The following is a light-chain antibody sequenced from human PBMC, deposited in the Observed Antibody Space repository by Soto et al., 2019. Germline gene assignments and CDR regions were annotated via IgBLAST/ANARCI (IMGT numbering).Light chain of an antibody. CDR3: QQSYTALSIT. V-gene: IGKV1-39*01. Sequence: DIQMTQSPSSLSASVGDRVTITCRASETINRHLNWYQQQPGKAPKLLIYGASSLQNGVSSRFRGGGSGTDFTHIITNLQPEDFATYYCQQSYTALSITFGQGTRLEIK. J-gene: IGKJ5*01. CDR2: GAS. CDR1: ETINRH.